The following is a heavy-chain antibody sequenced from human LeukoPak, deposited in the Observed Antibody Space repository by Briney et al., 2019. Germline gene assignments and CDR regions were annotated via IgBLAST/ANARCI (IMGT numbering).Heavy chain of an antibody. V-gene: IGHV1-69*04. D-gene: IGHD3-22*01. CDR2: IIPILGIA. Sequence: ASVKVSCKASGGTFSSYAISWVRQAPGQGLEWMGRIIPILGIANYAQKFQGRVTITVDKSTSTAYMELSSLRSEDTAVYYCARYYYDSSGYYSHWFDYWGQGTLVTVSS. CDR3: ARYYYDSSGYYSHWFDY. CDR1: GGTFSSYA. J-gene: IGHJ4*02.